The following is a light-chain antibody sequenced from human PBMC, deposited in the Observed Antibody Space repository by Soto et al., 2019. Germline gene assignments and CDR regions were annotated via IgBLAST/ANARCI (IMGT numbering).Light chain of an antibody. CDR2: WAP. Sequence: DIVLTQSPDPLAVSLGERATFNCKSSQSVLYSSNNKNYLAWYQQKPGQPPKLVIYWAPTRESGVPDRFSGSGSGTDFTLTISSLQAEDVAVYYCQQYYTTPLTFGPGTKVDIK. V-gene: IGKV4-1*01. J-gene: IGKJ3*01. CDR3: QQYYTTPLT. CDR1: QSVLYSSNNKNY.